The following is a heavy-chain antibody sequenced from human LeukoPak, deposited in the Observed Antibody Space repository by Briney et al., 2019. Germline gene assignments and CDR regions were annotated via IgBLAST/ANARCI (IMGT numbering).Heavy chain of an antibody. CDR2: IHSSGTT. J-gene: IGHJ5*02. V-gene: IGHV4-59*11. CDR3: AKDQYAGGSWFDP. Sequence: SETLSLTCSVSGDSINSHYWNWIRQPPGKGLEWIGYIHSSGTTNYNPSLRSRVTISIDTSKNRFSLRLSSVTAADTAVYYCAKDQYAGGSWFDPWGQGTLVSVSS. CDR1: GDSINSHY. D-gene: IGHD3-16*01.